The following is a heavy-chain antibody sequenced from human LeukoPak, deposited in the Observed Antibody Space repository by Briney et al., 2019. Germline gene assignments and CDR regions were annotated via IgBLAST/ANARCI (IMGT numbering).Heavy chain of an antibody. J-gene: IGHJ6*02. V-gene: IGHV4-59*08. CDR1: GGSISSYY. D-gene: IGHD1-7*01. Sequence: SETLSLTCTVSGGSISSYYWSWIRQPPGKGLEWIGYIYYSGSTNYNPSLKSRVTISVDTSKNQFSLKLSSVTAADTAVYYCARSSNTYNWNYVDRASHYYYGMDVWGQGTTVPVSS. CDR3: ARSSNTYNWNYVDRASHYYYGMDV. CDR2: IYYSGST.